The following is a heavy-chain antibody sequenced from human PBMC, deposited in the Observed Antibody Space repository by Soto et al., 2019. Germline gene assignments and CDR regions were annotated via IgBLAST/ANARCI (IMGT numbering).Heavy chain of an antibody. CDR3: ARLAYSGYLQT. CDR1: GGSVSNYY. J-gene: IGHJ1*01. V-gene: IGHV4-34*01. D-gene: IGHD1-26*01. Sequence: PSETLSLTCAVHGGSVSNYYWSWIRRPPGQGLEWIGEIHPSGTKNYNPSLQSRVTISVDTSNNRFSLTLSSLTAADTAVYFCARLAYSGYLQTWGQGSLVTVSS. CDR2: IHPSGTK.